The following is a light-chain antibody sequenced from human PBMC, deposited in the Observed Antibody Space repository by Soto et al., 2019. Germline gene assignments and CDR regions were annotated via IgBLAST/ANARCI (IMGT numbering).Light chain of an antibody. CDR1: ESISGW. V-gene: IGKV1-5*03. CDR2: KAS. Sequence: DIQMTQSPSTLSASIGDRVTITCRASESISGWLAWYQQKPGQAPKLLIYKASSLESGVPSRFSGSGSGTEFTLTISSLQPDDFATYYCHQYNSYHTFGQGTKLEIK. CDR3: HQYNSYHT. J-gene: IGKJ2*01.